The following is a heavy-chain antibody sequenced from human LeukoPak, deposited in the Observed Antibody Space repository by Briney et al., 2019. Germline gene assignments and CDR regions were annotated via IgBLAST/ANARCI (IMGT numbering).Heavy chain of an antibody. D-gene: IGHD6-19*01. Sequence: SETLSLTCAVSGGSISSSNWWSWVRQPPGKGLEWIGEIYHSGSTNYNPSLKSRVTIPVDKSKNQFSLKLSSVTAADTAVYYCARDQSAVAGGGFDYWGQGTLVTVSS. CDR3: ARDQSAVAGGGFDY. CDR1: GGSISSSNW. CDR2: IYHSGST. V-gene: IGHV4-4*02. J-gene: IGHJ4*02.